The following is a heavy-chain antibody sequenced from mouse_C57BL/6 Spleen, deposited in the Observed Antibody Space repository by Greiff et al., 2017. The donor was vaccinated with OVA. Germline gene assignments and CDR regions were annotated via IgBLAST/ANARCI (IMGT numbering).Heavy chain of an antibody. CDR2: IDPSDSET. Sequence: QVQLQQPGAELVRPGSSVKLSCKASGYPFTSYWMHWVKQRPIQGLEWIGNIDPSDSETTYNPQFKDKATLTVDKSSSTAYMQLSILTSEDSTVYYCARGIYYGNYDYYAMDYWGQGTSVTVSS. V-gene: IGHV1-52*01. D-gene: IGHD2-1*01. CDR1: GYPFTSYW. J-gene: IGHJ4*01. CDR3: ARGIYYGNYDYYAMDY.